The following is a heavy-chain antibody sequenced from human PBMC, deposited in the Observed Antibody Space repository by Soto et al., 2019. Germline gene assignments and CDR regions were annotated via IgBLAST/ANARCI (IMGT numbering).Heavy chain of an antibody. D-gene: IGHD1-1*01. J-gene: IGHJ3*02. V-gene: IGHV4-31*03. Sequence: SETLSLTCTVSGGSISSGGYYWSRIRQHPGKGLEWIGYIYYSGSTYYNPSLKSRVTISVDTSKNQFSLKLSSVTAADTAVYYCARDLVLERRSNAFDIWGQGTMVTVSS. CDR1: GGSISSGGYY. CDR2: IYYSGST. CDR3: ARDLVLERRSNAFDI.